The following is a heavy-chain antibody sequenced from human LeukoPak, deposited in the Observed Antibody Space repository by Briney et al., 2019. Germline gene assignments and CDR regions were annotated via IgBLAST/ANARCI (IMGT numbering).Heavy chain of an antibody. J-gene: IGHJ4*02. V-gene: IGHV3-7*02. CDR3: ARGKYSSGWFDY. Sequence: GGSLRLSCAASGFTFSRSWMTWVRQAPGKGLEWVANIKQDGSEKNYVDSVKGRFTISRDNAKNSLYLQMNSLRAEDTAVYYCARGKYSSGWFDYWGQGTLVTVSS. CDR2: IKQDGSEK. CDR1: GFTFSRSW. D-gene: IGHD6-19*01.